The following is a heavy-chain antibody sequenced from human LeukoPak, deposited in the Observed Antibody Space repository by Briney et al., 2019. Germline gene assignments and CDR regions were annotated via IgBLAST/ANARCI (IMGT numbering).Heavy chain of an antibody. CDR3: AKDRDVSGYPYYFDY. CDR1: GFTFSSYW. J-gene: IGHJ4*02. V-gene: IGHV3-74*01. Sequence: GGSLRLSCAASGFTFSSYWMHWVRQAPGKGLVWVSRINSDGSSTSYADSVKGRFTISRDNAKNTLYLQMNSLRAEDTAVYYCAKDRDVSGYPYYFDYWGQGILVTVSS. D-gene: IGHD3-3*01. CDR2: INSDGSST.